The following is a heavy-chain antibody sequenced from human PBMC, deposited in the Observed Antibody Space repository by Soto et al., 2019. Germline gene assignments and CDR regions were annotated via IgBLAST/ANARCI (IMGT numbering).Heavy chain of an antibody. V-gene: IGHV3-23*01. D-gene: IGHD3-3*01. CDR1: GFTFSSYA. CDR3: AKDLHQLRFLEWLLGSFDY. Sequence: GGFLRLSCAASGFTFSSYAMSWVRQAPGKGLEWVSAISGSGGSTYYADSVKGRFTISRDNSKNTLYLQMNSLRAEDTAVYYCAKDLHQLRFLEWLLGSFDYWGQGTLVTVSS. CDR2: ISGSGGST. J-gene: IGHJ4*02.